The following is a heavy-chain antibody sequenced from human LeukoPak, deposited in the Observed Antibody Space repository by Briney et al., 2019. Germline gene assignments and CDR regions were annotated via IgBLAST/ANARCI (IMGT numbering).Heavy chain of an antibody. Sequence: GGSLRLSCAASGFTFSSYSMNWVRQAPGKGLEWVSYISSSSSTIYYADSVKGRFTISRDNAKNSLYLQMNSLRAEDTAVYYCAREMDDILTGYGLDYWGQGTLVTVSS. CDR1: GFTFSSYS. CDR3: AREMDDILTGYGLDY. CDR2: ISSSSSTI. D-gene: IGHD3-9*01. J-gene: IGHJ4*02. V-gene: IGHV3-48*04.